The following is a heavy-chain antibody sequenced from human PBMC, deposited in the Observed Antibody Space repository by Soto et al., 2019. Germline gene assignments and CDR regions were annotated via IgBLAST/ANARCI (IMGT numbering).Heavy chain of an antibody. Sequence: DVQLVESGGTLVQPGGSLRLSCAASGFTFSTYWMNWVRQVPGKGLVWLAGMKSDGTITNYADSVKGRFTISRDNVKNTLSLQMNGLRGEDTARGGGGGGGGGGGGVFSYGMDVWGRGTTVTVSS. CDR2: MKSDGTIT. D-gene: IGHD2-8*01. CDR3: GGGGGGGGGVFSYGMDV. J-gene: IGHJ6*02. CDR1: GFTFSTYW. V-gene: IGHV3-74*01.